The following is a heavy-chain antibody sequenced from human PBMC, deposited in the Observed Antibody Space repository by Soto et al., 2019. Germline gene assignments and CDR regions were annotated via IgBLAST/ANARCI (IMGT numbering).Heavy chain of an antibody. CDR2: IWFDGSNK. J-gene: IGHJ4*02. D-gene: IGHD5-18*01. CDR3: ARQHSYGFFDY. V-gene: IGHV3-33*01. CDR1: GFTFISYG. Sequence: GGSLRVSCAASGFTFISYGIHWVRQAPGKGLEWVAVIWFDGSNKYYADSVKGRFTISRDNSKNTLSLQMNSLRAEDTAVYYCARQHSYGFFDYWGQGTLVTVSS.